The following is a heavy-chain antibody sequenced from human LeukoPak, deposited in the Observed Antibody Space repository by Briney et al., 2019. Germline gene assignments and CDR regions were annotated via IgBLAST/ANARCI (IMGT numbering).Heavy chain of an antibody. D-gene: IGHD3-10*01. CDR3: ARPGHYYGSGSYGIDY. Sequence: TSETLSLTCTVSGGSISSSSYYWGWIRQPPGKGLEWIGSIYYSGSTYYNPSLKSRVTISVDTSKNQFSLKLSSVTAADTAVYYCARPGHYYGSGSYGIDYWGQGTLVTVSS. CDR2: IYYSGST. V-gene: IGHV4-39*01. CDR1: GGSISSSSYY. J-gene: IGHJ4*02.